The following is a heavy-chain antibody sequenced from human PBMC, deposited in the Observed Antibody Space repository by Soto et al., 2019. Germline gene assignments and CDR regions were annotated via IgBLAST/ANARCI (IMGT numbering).Heavy chain of an antibody. CDR2: IYPGDSDT. J-gene: IGHJ4*02. CDR1: GYSFTRYW. Sequence: GESLKISCKGSGYSFTRYWIGWVRQMPGKGLEWMGIIYPGDSDTRYSPSFQGQVTISADKSISTAYLQWSSLKASDTAMYYCASPRYYYGSGTSYYFDYWGQGTLVTVLL. D-gene: IGHD3-10*01. V-gene: IGHV5-51*01. CDR3: ASPRYYYGSGTSYYFDY.